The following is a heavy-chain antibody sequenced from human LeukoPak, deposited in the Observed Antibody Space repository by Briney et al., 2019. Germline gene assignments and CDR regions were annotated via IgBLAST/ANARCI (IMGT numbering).Heavy chain of an antibody. CDR1: GGPFSGYY. D-gene: IGHD5-24*01. CDR3: ARGARWLQRHFDY. V-gene: IGHV4-34*01. Sequence: SETLSLTCSVYGGPFSGYYWSWIRQPPGKGLEWIGEINHSGSTNYNPSLKSRVTISVDTSKNQFSLKLSSVTAADTAVYYCARGARWLQRHFDYWGQGTLVTVSS. CDR2: INHSGST. J-gene: IGHJ4*02.